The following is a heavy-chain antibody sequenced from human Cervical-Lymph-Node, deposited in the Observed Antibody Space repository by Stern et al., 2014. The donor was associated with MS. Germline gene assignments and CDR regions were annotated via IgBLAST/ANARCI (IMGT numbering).Heavy chain of an antibody. V-gene: IGHV5-51*01. CDR1: GYSFTRFW. J-gene: IGHJ3*02. D-gene: IGHD2-15*01. CDR3: ARLVAPGGDAFDI. Sequence: VQLVQSGAEVRKPGQSLRISCKGTGYSFTRFWIGWVRQMPGKGLEWMGIIYPGDSDSRYSPALRGQVTNSADKSISTAYLQWSSLKASDTAMYYCARLVAPGGDAFDIWGQGTMVTVSS. CDR2: IYPGDSDS.